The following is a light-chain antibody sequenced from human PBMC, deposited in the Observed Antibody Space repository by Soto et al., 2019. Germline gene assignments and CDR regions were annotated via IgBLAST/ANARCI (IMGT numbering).Light chain of an antibody. CDR2: AAS. CDR1: QGISTY. Sequence: DIQMTQSPSSLSASVGDRVTITCRASQGISTYLAWYQQKPGKVPKLLIYAASTLQSGVPSRFSGSGSGTDFTLTISSVQPEDVATYYCQKYNCARTCGQGTKVEIK. J-gene: IGKJ1*01. CDR3: QKYNCART. V-gene: IGKV1-27*01.